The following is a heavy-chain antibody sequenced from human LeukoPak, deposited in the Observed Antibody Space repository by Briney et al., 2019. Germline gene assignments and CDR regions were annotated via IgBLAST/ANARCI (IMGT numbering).Heavy chain of an antibody. Sequence: GSLRLSCAASGFTFSSYWMSWVRQAPGKGLEWVANIKEDAGEIYYVDSVKGRFTISRDNAQISLYLQMHSLRAEDTAVYYCTRVPRSGYSEDWGQGTLVTVSS. CDR1: GFTFSSYW. V-gene: IGHV3-7*05. D-gene: IGHD3-3*01. J-gene: IGHJ4*02. CDR2: IKEDAGEI. CDR3: TRVPRSGYSED.